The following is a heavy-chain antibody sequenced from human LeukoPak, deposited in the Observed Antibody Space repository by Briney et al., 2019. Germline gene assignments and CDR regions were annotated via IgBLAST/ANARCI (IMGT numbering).Heavy chain of an antibody. CDR3: ARWGPAAGYYYYYMDV. Sequence: ASVKVSCKASGYTFNSYGISWVRQAPGQGLEWMGWISSDNGDTNYAQKFHARVIMTTDTSTSTAYMELRSLRSDDTAVYYCARWGPAAGYYYYYMDVWGKGTTVTVSS. CDR2: ISSDNGDT. J-gene: IGHJ6*03. D-gene: IGHD2-2*01. V-gene: IGHV1-18*01. CDR1: GYTFNSYG.